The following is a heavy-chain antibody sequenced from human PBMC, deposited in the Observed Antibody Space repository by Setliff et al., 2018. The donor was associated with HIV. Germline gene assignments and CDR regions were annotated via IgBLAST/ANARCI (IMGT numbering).Heavy chain of an antibody. D-gene: IGHD3-16*01. V-gene: IGHV4-39*07. J-gene: IGHJ5*01. CDR1: GGSIRTGAYY. CDR3: ARGGAVSADFDS. CDR2: IYYDGRT. Sequence: KPSETLSLTCTVSGGSIRTGAYYWGWIRQPPGKGLEWIGSIYYDGRTFYKPSRKSRLTISVDTSKNQFSLSLNSVTAADTAVYFCARGGAVSADFDSWGQGTLVTVSS.